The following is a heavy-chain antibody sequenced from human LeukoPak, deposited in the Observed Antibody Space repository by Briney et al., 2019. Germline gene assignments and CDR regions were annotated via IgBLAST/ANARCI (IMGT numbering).Heavy chain of an antibody. D-gene: IGHD3-22*01. V-gene: IGHV4-31*03. CDR3: ARGANDSSGYYSLHFDY. Sequence: PSDTLSLTCTVSGGSISSGGYYWSWIRQHPGKGLEWIGYIYYSGSTYYNPSLKSRVTISVDTSKNQFSLKLSSVTAADTAVYYCARGANDSSGYYSLHFDYWGQGTLVTVSS. CDR2: IYYSGST. CDR1: GGSISSGGYY. J-gene: IGHJ4*02.